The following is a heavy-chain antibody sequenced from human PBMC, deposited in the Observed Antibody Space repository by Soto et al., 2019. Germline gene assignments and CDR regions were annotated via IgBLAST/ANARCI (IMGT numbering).Heavy chain of an antibody. CDR1: GFTFSSYS. Sequence: GGSLRLSCAATGFTFSSYSMSWIRQAPGKGLEWVSFISSSGDTKYYADSVRGRFTISRDNAKNSLYLQMNSLRADDTAVYYCECYDSSGDPDYWGQGTLVPVSS. CDR3: ECYDSSGDPDY. CDR2: ISSSGDTK. J-gene: IGHJ4*02. D-gene: IGHD3-22*01. V-gene: IGHV3-11*01.